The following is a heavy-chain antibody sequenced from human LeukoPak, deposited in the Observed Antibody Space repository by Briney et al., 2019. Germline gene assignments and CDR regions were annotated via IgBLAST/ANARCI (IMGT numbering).Heavy chain of an antibody. J-gene: IGHJ4*02. CDR1: GFTFSSYW. D-gene: IGHD6-13*01. CDR2: IKQDGSEK. Sequence: GGSLRLSCAASGFTFSSYWMSWVRQAPGKGLEWVANIKQDGSEKYYVDSVKGRFTISRDNAKNSLYLRMNSLRAEDTAVYYCARARGAAGDYFDYWGQGTLVTVSS. CDR3: ARARGAAGDYFDY. V-gene: IGHV3-7*01.